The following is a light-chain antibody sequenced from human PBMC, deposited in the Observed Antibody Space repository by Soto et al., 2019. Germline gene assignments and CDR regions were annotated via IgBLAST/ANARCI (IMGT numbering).Light chain of an antibody. CDR3: QQSYSTLSIT. Sequence: IQTTQSPSSLSASLRDRVTITCRASQSISSYLNWYQQKPGKAPKLLIYAASSLQSGVPSRFSGSGSGTDFTLTISSLQPEDFATYYCQQSYSTLSITFGQGTRLEI. CDR2: AAS. V-gene: IGKV1-39*01. J-gene: IGKJ5*01. CDR1: QSISSY.